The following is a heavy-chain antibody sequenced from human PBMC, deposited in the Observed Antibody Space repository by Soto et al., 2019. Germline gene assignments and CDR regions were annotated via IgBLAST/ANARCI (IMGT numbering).Heavy chain of an antibody. CDR1: GDSISTYY. V-gene: IGHV4-59*01. J-gene: IGHJ4*02. D-gene: IGHD1-1*01. Sequence: PSETLSLTSTVSGDSISTYYWSWIRQAPGKGLQWIGYTFYSGGTAYNPSLKSRVTMSLDMSKKQISLNLSSVTTADTATYFCARLQLVHKVIDYWGQGTLVTVS. CDR3: ARLQLVHKVIDY. CDR2: TFYSGGT.